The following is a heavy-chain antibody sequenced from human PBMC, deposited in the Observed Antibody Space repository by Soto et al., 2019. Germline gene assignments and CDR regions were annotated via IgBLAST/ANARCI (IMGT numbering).Heavy chain of an antibody. Sequence: ASVKVSCEACGYAFTVYGMRWVRQAPGQGLEWMGWISAYNGNTNYAQKLQGRVTMTTDTSTSTAYMELRSLRSDDTAVYYCARISGDFWSGYADYWGQGTLVTSPQ. CDR2: ISAYNGNT. CDR3: ARISGDFWSGYADY. J-gene: IGHJ4*02. CDR1: GYAFTVYG. D-gene: IGHD3-3*01. V-gene: IGHV1-18*01.